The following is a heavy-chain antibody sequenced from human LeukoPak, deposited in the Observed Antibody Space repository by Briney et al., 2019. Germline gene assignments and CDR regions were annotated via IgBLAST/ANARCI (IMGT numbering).Heavy chain of an antibody. Sequence: SETLSLTCAVYGGSFSGYYWSWIRQPPGKGLEWIGEINHSGGTNYNPSLKSRVTISVDTSKNQFSLKLSSVTAADTAVYYCARVGPGTTELFDYWGQGTLVTVSS. D-gene: IGHD1-7*01. J-gene: IGHJ4*02. CDR3: ARVGPGTTELFDY. CDR1: GGSFSGYY. CDR2: INHSGGT. V-gene: IGHV4-34*01.